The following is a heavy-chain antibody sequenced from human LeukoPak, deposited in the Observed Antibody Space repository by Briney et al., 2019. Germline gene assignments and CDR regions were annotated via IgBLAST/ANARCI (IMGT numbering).Heavy chain of an antibody. V-gene: IGHV4-59*08. D-gene: IGHD3-22*01. J-gene: IGHJ4*02. CDR3: ARSRNYYDSSGYYQILDY. CDR2: IYYSGST. CDR1: GGSISSYY. Sequence: SETLSLTCTVSGGSISSYYWSWTRQPPGKGLEWIGYIYYSGSTNYNPSLKSRVTISVDTSKNQFSLKLSSVTAADTAVYYCARSRNYYDSSGYYQILDYWGQGTLVTVSS.